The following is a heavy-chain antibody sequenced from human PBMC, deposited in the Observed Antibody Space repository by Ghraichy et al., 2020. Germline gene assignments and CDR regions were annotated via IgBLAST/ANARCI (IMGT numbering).Heavy chain of an antibody. Sequence: GESLNISCAASGFTFSSYAMSWVRQAPGKGLEWVSAISGSGGSTYYADSVKGRFTISRDNSKNTLYLQMNSLRAEDTAVYYCDAGTTLLDYWGQGTLVTFSS. J-gene: IGHJ4*02. CDR2: ISGSGGST. CDR3: DAGTTLLDY. V-gene: IGHV3-23*01. CDR1: GFTFSSYA. D-gene: IGHD1-1*01.